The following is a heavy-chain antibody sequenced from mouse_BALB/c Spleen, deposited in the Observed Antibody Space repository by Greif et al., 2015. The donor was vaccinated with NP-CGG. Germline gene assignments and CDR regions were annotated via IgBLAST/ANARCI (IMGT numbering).Heavy chain of an antibody. Sequence: EVQLVESGPELVKPGASVKISCKTSGYTFTEYTMHWVKQSRGESLEWIGGIHPNNVIPIYNQKFKGKATLTVDKSSNTAYMELRSLTSEDAAVYYCARKAVGYDWYFDVWGAGTTVTVSS. V-gene: IGHV1-18*01. CDR1: GYTFTEYT. CDR3: ARKAVGYDWYFDV. CDR2: IHPNNVIP. J-gene: IGHJ1*01. D-gene: IGHD2-2*01.